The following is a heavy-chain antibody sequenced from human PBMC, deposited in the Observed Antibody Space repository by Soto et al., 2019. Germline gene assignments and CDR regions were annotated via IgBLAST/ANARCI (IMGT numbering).Heavy chain of an antibody. CDR3: ARGVLRFLAGGMDV. D-gene: IGHD3-3*01. V-gene: IGHV4-34*01. CDR1: GGSFSGYY. Sequence: SETLSLTCAVYGGSFSGYYWSWIRQPPGKGLEWIGEINHSGSTNYNPSLKSRVTISVDTSKNQFSLKLSSVTAADTAVYYCARGVLRFLAGGMDVWGQGTTVTVSS. CDR2: INHSGST. J-gene: IGHJ6*02.